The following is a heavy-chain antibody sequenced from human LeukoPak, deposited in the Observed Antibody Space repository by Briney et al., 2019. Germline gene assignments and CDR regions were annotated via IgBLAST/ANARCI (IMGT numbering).Heavy chain of an antibody. V-gene: IGHV4-59*08. CDR2: IHYSGTT. Sequence: SETLSLTCTVSGDSISNYYWSWIRQPPGKGLEWIGFIHYSGTTHYNPSLKSRVTISVDTSKNQFSLKLSSVTAADTAVYYCAIDYRTGWFDPWGQGTLVTVSS. D-gene: IGHD4-11*01. CDR3: AIDYRTGWFDP. CDR1: GDSISNYY. J-gene: IGHJ5*02.